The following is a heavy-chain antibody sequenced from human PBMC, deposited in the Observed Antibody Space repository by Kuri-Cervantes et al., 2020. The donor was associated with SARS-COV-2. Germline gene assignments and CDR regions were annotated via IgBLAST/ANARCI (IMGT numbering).Heavy chain of an antibody. CDR3: ARGGGYSYPRY. J-gene: IGHJ4*02. V-gene: IGHV3-64*02. CDR1: GFPFSDSA. D-gene: IGHD5-18*01. Sequence: GGSLRLSCAAAGFPFSDSAMHWVRQAPGKGLEYVSIITRKGDRTYYADSVKGRFTISRDNSKNTLYLQMGSLRAEDMAVYYCARGGGYSYPRYWGQGTLVTVSS. CDR2: ITRKGDRT.